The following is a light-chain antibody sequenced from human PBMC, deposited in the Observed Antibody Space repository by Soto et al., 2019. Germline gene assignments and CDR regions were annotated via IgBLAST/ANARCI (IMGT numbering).Light chain of an antibody. Sequence: EIVLTQSPATLSLSPGERATLSCRASQSISSNLAWYQQKPGQAPRIFIYGASTRATGIPARFSGSGSGTEFTLTISSLQSEDFAVYYCQQYNNWPITFGQGTRLEIK. V-gene: IGKV3-15*01. CDR3: QQYNNWPIT. CDR2: GAS. CDR1: QSISSN. J-gene: IGKJ5*01.